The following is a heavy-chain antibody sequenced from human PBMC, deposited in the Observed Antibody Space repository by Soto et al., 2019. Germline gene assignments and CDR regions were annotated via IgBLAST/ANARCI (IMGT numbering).Heavy chain of an antibody. D-gene: IGHD5-18*01. V-gene: IGHV4-31*03. CDR1: GGAISDGGDY. CDR3: ARDNTYGFDY. CDR2: IYYTGNT. Sequence: QVQLRESGPGLVKPSQTLSLTCNVSGGAISDGGDYWSWIRQHPGKGLEWIGYIYYTGNTHYNPSLEGRVTISVDTYKNQFSLKVRSVTAADTAVYYCARDNTYGFDYWGQGTLVTVSS. J-gene: IGHJ4*02.